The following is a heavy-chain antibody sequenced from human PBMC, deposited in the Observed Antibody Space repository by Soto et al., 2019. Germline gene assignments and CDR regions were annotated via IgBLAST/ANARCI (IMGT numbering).Heavy chain of an antibody. Sequence: PGGSLRLSCAASGFTFSSYAMSWVRQAPGKGLEWVSAISGSGGSTYYADSVKGRFTISRDNSKNTLYLQMNSLRAEDTAVYYCARSEYYDFWSGFDYWGQGTLVTVSS. D-gene: IGHD3-3*01. CDR3: ARSEYYDFWSGFDY. CDR1: GFTFSSYA. V-gene: IGHV3-23*01. J-gene: IGHJ4*02. CDR2: ISGSGGST.